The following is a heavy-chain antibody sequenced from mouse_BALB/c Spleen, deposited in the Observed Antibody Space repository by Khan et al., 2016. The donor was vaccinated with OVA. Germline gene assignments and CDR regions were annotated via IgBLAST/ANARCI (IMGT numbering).Heavy chain of an antibody. CDR2: INPHIDET. D-gene: IGHD1-1*01. J-gene: IGHJ2*01. Sequence: VQLKQSGPELVRPGASVKISCKASGYSFTGYFMNWVMQSHGKSLEWIGRINPHIDETFYNQRFKDKATLTVDESSSTAHMELRSLASEDSAVYYCTRIYRSDFDYWGQGTTLTVSS. CDR1: GYSFTGYF. V-gene: IGHV1-20*02. CDR3: TRIYRSDFDY.